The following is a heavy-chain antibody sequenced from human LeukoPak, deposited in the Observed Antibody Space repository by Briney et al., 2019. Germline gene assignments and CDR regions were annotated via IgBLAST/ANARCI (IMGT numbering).Heavy chain of an antibody. J-gene: IGHJ4*02. D-gene: IGHD2-2*01. V-gene: IGHV3-7*01. CDR1: GFTFSSYW. CDR2: IKQDGSEK. Sequence: GGSLRLSCAASGFTFSSYWMSWVRQAPGKGLEWVANIKQDGSEKYYVDSVKGRFTISRDNAKNSLYLQMNSLRAEDTAVYYCARDTRYCSSASCYAGLYFDYWGQGTLVTVSS. CDR3: ARDTRYCSSASCYAGLYFDY.